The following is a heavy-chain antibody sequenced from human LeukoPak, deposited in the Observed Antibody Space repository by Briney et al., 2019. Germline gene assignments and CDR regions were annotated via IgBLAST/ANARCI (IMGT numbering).Heavy chain of an antibody. D-gene: IGHD2-15*01. Sequence: PRGSLRLSCAASGFTFSSYWMHWVRQAPGKGLVWVSRINSDGSNTIYADSVKGRFTISRDNAKNTLYMQMNSLRAEETAVYYCARVPGGNSYYYYMDVWGKGTTVTVSS. CDR2: INSDGSNT. J-gene: IGHJ6*03. V-gene: IGHV3-74*01. CDR3: ARVPGGNSYYYYMDV. CDR1: GFTFSSYW.